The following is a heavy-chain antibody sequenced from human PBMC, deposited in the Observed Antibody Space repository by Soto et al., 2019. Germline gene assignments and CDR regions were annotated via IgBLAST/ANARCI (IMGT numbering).Heavy chain of an antibody. CDR2: ISGSGGST. CDR1: GFTFSSYA. V-gene: IGHV3-23*01. J-gene: IGHJ4*02. D-gene: IGHD2-15*01. Sequence: PGGSLRLSCAASGFTFSSYAMSWVRQAPGKGLEWVSAISGSGGSTYYADSVKGRFTISRDNSKNTLYLQMNSLRAEDTAVYYCAKGSGDCSGGSCYSLCCDYWGQGTLVTVSS. CDR3: AKGSGDCSGGSCYSLCCDY.